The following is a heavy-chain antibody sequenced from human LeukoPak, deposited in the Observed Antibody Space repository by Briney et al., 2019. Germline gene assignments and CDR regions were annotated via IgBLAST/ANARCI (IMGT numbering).Heavy chain of an antibody. CDR3: ASVYYGSGSYSDY. D-gene: IGHD3-10*01. CDR1: GVSISSYY. Sequence: KSSETLSLTCTVSGVSISSYYWSWIRQPAGKGLEWIGRIYTSGSTNYNPSLKSRVTMSVDTSKNQFSLKLSSVTAADTAVYYCASVYYGSGSYSDYWGQGTLVTVSS. J-gene: IGHJ4*02. CDR2: IYTSGST. V-gene: IGHV4-4*07.